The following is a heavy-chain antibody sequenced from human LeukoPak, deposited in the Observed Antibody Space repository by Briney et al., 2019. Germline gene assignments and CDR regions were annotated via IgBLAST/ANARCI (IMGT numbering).Heavy chain of an antibody. D-gene: IGHD1-1*01. CDR3: ARVIYNWNDAYGIDY. Sequence: PGGSLRLSCAASGFTFSSYGMHWVRQAPGKGLEWVAVISYDGSNKYYADSVKGRFTISRDNSKNTLYLQMNSLRAEDTAVYYCARVIYNWNDAYGIDYWGQGTLVTVSS. J-gene: IGHJ4*02. CDR1: GFTFSSYG. V-gene: IGHV3-30*03. CDR2: ISYDGSNK.